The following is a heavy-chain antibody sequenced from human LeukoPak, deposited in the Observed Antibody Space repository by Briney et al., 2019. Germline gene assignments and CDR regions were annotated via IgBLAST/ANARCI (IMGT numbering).Heavy chain of an antibody. Sequence: ASVNVSCMASGYTFTSYGISWVRQAPAQGHEWMGLVCAYNGNTNYAQKLQGRVIMTSVTSTSTAYMELRSLRSDDTAVDYCARDQTGTRDYYYYGMDVWGQGTTVTVSS. V-gene: IGHV1-18*01. J-gene: IGHJ6*02. CDR1: GYTFTSYG. CDR2: VCAYNGNT. CDR3: ARDQTGTRDYYYYGMDV. D-gene: IGHD1-7*01.